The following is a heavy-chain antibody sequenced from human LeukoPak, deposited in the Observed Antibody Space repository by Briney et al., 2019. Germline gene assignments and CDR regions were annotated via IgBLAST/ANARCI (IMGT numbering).Heavy chain of an antibody. CDR2: INPRGGST. CDR1: GYTFTSYY. CDR3: ARGELRGDWFDP. D-gene: IGHD3-10*01. Sequence: ASVKVSCKASGYTFTSYYMHWVRQAPGQGLEWMGIINPRGGSTSYAQKFQGRVTITADESTSTAYMELSSLRSKDTAVYYCARGELRGDWFDPWGQGTLVTVSS. V-gene: IGHV1-46*01. J-gene: IGHJ5*02.